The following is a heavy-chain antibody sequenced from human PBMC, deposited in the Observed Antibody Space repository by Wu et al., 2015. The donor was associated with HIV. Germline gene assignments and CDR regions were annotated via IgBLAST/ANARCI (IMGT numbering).Heavy chain of an antibody. CDR2: MNPNSGNT. V-gene: IGHV1-8*02. CDR3: ARTGYFDWLSKNHYYYYGMDV. Sequence: QVKLVQSGAEVKKSGSSVKVSCEASGGTFNSHAINWVRQATGQGLEWMGWMNPNSGNTGYAQKFQGRVTMTRNTSISTAYMELSSLRSEDTAVYYCARTGYFDWLSKNHYYYYGMDVWGQGTTVTVSS. J-gene: IGHJ6*02. D-gene: IGHD3-9*01. CDR1: GGTFNSHA.